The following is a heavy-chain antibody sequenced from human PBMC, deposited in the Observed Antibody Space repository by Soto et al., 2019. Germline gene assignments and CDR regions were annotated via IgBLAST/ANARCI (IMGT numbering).Heavy chain of an antibody. CDR3: ARVTPGNNLYYFSGLDF. Sequence: GGPMRLPGVSCGLPFDNHMRHWVRPPQGKGLQWVALISYEGSNTYYADSVRGRFTISRDNSKNALYLQMNTLRPEDTGVYYCARVTPGNNLYYFSGLDFWGQGTSVNVSS. D-gene: IGHD1-1*01. J-gene: IGHJ6*02. CDR2: ISYEGSNT. V-gene: IGHV3-30-3*01. CDR1: GLPFDNHM.